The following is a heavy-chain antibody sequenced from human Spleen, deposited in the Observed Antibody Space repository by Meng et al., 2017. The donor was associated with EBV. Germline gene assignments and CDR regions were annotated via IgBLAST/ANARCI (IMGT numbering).Heavy chain of an antibody. Sequence: EVQLVESGGGLVKPGGSLRLSCAASGFTFSSYSMNWVRQAPGKGLVWVSRLNEDGTTTTYADSVKGRFTISRDNVKNSFYLQMNSLRVEDTAIYYCSRDLVGSDDYWGQGTLVTVSS. CDR1: GFTFSSYS. CDR3: SRDLVGSDDY. V-gene: IGHV3-74*01. CDR2: LNEDGTTT. J-gene: IGHJ4*02.